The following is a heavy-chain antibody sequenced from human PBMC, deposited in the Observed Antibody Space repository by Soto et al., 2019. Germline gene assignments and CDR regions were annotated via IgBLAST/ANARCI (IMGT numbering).Heavy chain of an antibody. D-gene: IGHD3-22*01. J-gene: IGHJ4*02. V-gene: IGHV3-11*01. CDR2: ISSSGSTI. CDR3: ARVEYYYDSSGSPLFDY. CDR1: GFTFSDYY. Sequence: LRLSCAASGFTFSDYYMSWIRQAPGKGLEWVSYISSSGSTIYYADSVKGRFTISRDNAKNSLYLQMNSLRAEDTAVYYCARVEYYYDSSGSPLFDYWGQGTLVTVS.